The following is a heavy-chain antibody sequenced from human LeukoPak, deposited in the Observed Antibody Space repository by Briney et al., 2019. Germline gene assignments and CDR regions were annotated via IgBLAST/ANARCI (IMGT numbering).Heavy chain of an antibody. V-gene: IGHV3-30*02. CDR1: GFTFSSYG. Sequence: GGSRRLSCAASGFTFSSYGMHWVSQAPGKGLEWVAFIRYDGSNKYYADSVKGRFTISRDNSKNTLYLQMNSLRAEDTAVYYCAKDIVARPGYFDYWGQGTLVTVSS. CDR3: AKDIVARPGYFDY. J-gene: IGHJ4*02. CDR2: IRYDGSNK. D-gene: IGHD6-6*01.